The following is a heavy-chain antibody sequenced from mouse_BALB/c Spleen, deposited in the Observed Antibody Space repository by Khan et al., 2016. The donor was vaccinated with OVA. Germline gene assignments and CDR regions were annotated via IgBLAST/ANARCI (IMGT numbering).Heavy chain of an antibody. Sequence: VQLQESGAELAKPGASVKMSCKASGYTFTTYWMHWVKQRPGQGLEWIGYIDTSTGYTEYNQKFKDKATLTTDKSSSPAYMQLSSLTSEDSAVYYCARRGRDGIFAYWGQGTLFTVS. J-gene: IGHJ3*01. CDR1: GYTFTTYW. D-gene: IGHD2-1*01. CDR2: IDTSTGYT. V-gene: IGHV1-7*01. CDR3: ARRGRDGIFAY.